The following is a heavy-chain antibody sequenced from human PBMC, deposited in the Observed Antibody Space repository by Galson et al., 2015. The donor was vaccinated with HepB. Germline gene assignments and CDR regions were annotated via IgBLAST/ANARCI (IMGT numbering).Heavy chain of an antibody. V-gene: IGHV5-51*01. CDR2: IYPGDSYT. CDR1: GYTFTSYW. J-gene: IGHJ6*02. D-gene: IGHD2-15*01. Sequence: QSGAEVKKPGESLKISCKGSGYTFTSYWIGWVRQMPGKGLEWMGNIYPGDSYTRKSPSFQGRVPISVDKSISTAYLQWRSLKASDTAMYYCARQATVVADGMDVWGQGTTVTVSS. CDR3: ARQATVVADGMDV.